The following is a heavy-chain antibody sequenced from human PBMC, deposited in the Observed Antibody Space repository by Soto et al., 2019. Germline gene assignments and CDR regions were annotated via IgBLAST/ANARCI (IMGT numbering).Heavy chain of an antibody. V-gene: IGHV4-38-2*01. CDR1: GYSISSGYY. CDR2: IYHSGST. D-gene: IGHD1-1*01. CDR3: GRHATMLSESFDY. Sequence: PSETLSLTCAVSGYSISSGYYWGWIRQPPGKGLEWIGSIYHSGSTYYNPSLKSRVTISVDTSKNQFSLKLSSVTAADTAVYYCGRHATMLSESFDYWGQGTLVTVSS. J-gene: IGHJ4*02.